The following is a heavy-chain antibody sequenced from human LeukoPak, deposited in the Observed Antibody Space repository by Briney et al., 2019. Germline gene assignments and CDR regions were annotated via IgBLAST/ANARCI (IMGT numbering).Heavy chain of an antibody. V-gene: IGHV3-23*01. D-gene: IGHD2-2*01. CDR3: AKEIPYGIVVVPAATD. CDR1: GFTFGSYA. CDR2: ISGSGGST. Sequence: PGGSLGLSCAASGFTFGSYAMSWVRQAPGKGLEWVSAISGSGGSTYYADSVKGRFTISRDNSKNTLYLQMNSLRAEDTAVYYCAKEIPYGIVVVPAATDWGQGTLVTVSS. J-gene: IGHJ4*02.